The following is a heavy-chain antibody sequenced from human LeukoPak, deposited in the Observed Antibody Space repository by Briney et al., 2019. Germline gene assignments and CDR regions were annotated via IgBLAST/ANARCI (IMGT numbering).Heavy chain of an antibody. V-gene: IGHV3-48*04. CDR3: ARRRDLDY. CDR1: GFTLSTYS. CDR2: ISSSGNTI. Sequence: GGPLRLSCAASGFTLSTYSMNWVRQAPGKGLEWVSYISSSGNTIYYADSVKGRFTISRDNAKNSLFLQMNSLRAEDTAVYYCARRRDLDYWGQGTLVAVSS. J-gene: IGHJ4*02.